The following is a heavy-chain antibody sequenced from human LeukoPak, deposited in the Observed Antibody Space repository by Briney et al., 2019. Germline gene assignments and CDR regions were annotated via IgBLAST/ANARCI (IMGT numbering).Heavy chain of an antibody. Sequence: GGSLRLSCAASGFTFSSYAMSWVRQAPGKGLEWVSAISGSGGSTYYADSVKGRFTISRDNSKNTLYLQMNSLRAEDTAVYYCARGYYYDSSGYYPFDYWGQGTLVTVSS. CDR2: ISGSGGST. J-gene: IGHJ4*02. CDR3: ARGYYYDSSGYYPFDY. D-gene: IGHD3-22*01. V-gene: IGHV3-23*01. CDR1: GFTFSSYA.